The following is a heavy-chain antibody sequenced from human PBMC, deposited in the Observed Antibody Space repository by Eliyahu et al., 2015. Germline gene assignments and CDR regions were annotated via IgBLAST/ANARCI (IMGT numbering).Heavy chain of an antibody. Sequence: QVQLVQSGAEVKRPGASVKXSCTXSGXXFTSYXXHWVRQAPGQGLEWMGIVNPTARSTKYAQKFRGRVTMTRDTSTSTVYMELSSLRSEDTAVYYCTGQGGTSDFDYWGQGTLVTVSS. CDR2: VNPTARST. V-gene: IGHV1-46*01. J-gene: IGHJ4*02. CDR3: TGQGGTSDFDY. D-gene: IGHD4-23*01. CDR1: GXXFTSYX.